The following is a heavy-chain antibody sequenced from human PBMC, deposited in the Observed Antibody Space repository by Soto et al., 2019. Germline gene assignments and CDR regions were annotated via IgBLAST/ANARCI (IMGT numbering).Heavy chain of an antibody. D-gene: IGHD3-10*01. CDR1: GGSISSSSYY. CDR2: IYYSGST. J-gene: IGHJ5*02. CDR3: ARQNLPITMVRGPARGWFDP. Sequence: SETLSLTCTVSGGSISSSSYYWGWIRQPPGKGLEWIGSIYYSGSTYYNPSLKSRVTISVDTSKNQFSLKLSSVTAADTAVYYCARQNLPITMVRGPARGWFDPWGQGTLVTVSS. V-gene: IGHV4-39*01.